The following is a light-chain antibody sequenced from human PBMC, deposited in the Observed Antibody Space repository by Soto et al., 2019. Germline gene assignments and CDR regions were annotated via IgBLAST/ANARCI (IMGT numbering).Light chain of an antibody. CDR1: QSISSY. V-gene: IGKV1-39*01. Sequence: DIQMTQSPSSLSASVGDRVTITFRASQSISSYLNCYQQKPGKAPKLLIFAASSLQSGVPSRFSGSGSGTDFTLTVSSLQPEDFATYYCQQSYTSRITFGLGTRLEIK. J-gene: IGKJ5*01. CDR3: QQSYTSRIT. CDR2: AAS.